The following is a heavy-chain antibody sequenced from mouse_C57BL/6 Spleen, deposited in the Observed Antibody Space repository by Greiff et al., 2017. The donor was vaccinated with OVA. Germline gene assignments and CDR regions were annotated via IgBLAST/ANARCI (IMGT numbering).Heavy chain of an antibody. V-gene: IGHV1-5*01. Sequence: EVKLVESGTVLARPGASVKMSCKTSGYTFTSYWMHWVKQRPGQGLEWIGAIYPGNSDTSYNQKFKGKAKLTAVTSASTAYMELSSLTNEDAAVYYCTRGVLTGTWYFDVWGTGTTVTVSS. J-gene: IGHJ1*03. CDR1: GYTFTSYW. CDR3: TRGVLTGTWYFDV. CDR2: IYPGNSDT. D-gene: IGHD4-1*01.